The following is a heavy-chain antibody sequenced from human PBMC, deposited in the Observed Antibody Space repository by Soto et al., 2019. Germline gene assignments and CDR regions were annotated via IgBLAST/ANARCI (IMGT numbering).Heavy chain of an antibody. CDR1: GYSFTSYW. Sequence: GESLKISCKGSGYSFTSYWISWVRQMPGKGLEWMGRIDPSDSYTNYSPSFQGHVTISADKSISTAYLQWSSLKASDTAMYYCASESGSYPIVDDYWGQGTLVTVSS. V-gene: IGHV5-10-1*01. CDR2: IDPSDSYT. J-gene: IGHJ4*02. D-gene: IGHD1-26*01. CDR3: ASESGSYPIVDDY.